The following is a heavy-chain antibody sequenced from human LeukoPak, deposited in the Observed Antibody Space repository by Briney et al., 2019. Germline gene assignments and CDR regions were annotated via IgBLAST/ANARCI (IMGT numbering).Heavy chain of an antibody. CDR1: GYTFTGYY. CDR3: ARAYCSSTSCYLYYYYYYGMDV. J-gene: IGHJ6*02. V-gene: IGHV1-8*02. CDR2: MNPNSGNT. Sequence: ASVKVSCKASGYTFTGYYMHWVRQATGQGLEWMGWMNPNSGNTGYAQKFQGRVTMTRNTSISTAYMELSSLRSEDTAVYYCARAYCSSTSCYLYYYYYYGMDVWGQGTTVTVSS. D-gene: IGHD2-2*01.